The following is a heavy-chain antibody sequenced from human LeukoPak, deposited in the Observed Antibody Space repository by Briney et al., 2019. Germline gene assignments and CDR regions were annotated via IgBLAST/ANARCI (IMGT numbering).Heavy chain of an antibody. J-gene: IGHJ4*02. V-gene: IGHV3-7*01. D-gene: IGHD4-17*01. Sequence: GGSLRRSGAGSGFTFNTYYMGWVRQGAGKGPEWVAQINPEGGDKSYVDSVKGRFTISRDNAKNSLYLQMSSLRAEDTAVYYCVSPYGKRFDYWGQGTLVTVSP. CDR3: VSPYGKRFDY. CDR2: INPEGGDK. CDR1: GFTFNTYY.